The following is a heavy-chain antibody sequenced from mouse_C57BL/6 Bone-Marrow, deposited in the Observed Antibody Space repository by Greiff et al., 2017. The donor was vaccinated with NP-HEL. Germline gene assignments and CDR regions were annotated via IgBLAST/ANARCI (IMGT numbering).Heavy chain of an antibody. CDR3: ARGWGGFAY. CDR1: GYTFTSYW. V-gene: IGHV1-50*01. D-gene: IGHD1-1*02. CDR2: IDPSDSYT. Sequence: QVQLQQPGAELVKPGASVKLSCKASGYTFTSYWMQWVKQRPGQGLEWIGEIDPSDSYTNYNQKFKGKATLTVDTSSSTAYMQLSSLTSEDSAVYYCARGWGGFAYGGQGTLVTVSA. J-gene: IGHJ3*01.